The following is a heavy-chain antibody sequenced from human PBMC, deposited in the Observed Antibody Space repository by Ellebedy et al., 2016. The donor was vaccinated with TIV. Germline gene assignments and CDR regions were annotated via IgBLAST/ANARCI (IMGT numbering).Heavy chain of an antibody. J-gene: IGHJ4*02. V-gene: IGHV1-18*04. CDR1: GYTFTSYG. CDR2: ISAYNGNT. Sequence: AASVKVSCKASGYTFTSYGISWVRQAPGQGLEWMGWISAYNGNTNYAQKFQGRVTMNRDTSRSTAYMELSSLRSDDTAVYYCVRVMGAIDFWGQGTLVTVSS. D-gene: IGHD1-26*01. CDR3: VRVMGAIDF.